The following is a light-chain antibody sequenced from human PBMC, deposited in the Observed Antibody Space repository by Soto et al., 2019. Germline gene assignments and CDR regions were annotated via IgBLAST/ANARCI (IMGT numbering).Light chain of an antibody. CDR2: AAS. CDR3: LKYNSAPLT. CDR1: PGIINY. Sequence: DIQMTQSPSSLSASVGDRVTITCRASPGIINYLAWYQQKPGKVPKLLIYAASTLQSGVPSRFSGSGSGAEFTLTSSSRQPEGVATYYCLKYNSAPLTFDQVTRLEIK. V-gene: IGKV1-27*01. J-gene: IGKJ5*01.